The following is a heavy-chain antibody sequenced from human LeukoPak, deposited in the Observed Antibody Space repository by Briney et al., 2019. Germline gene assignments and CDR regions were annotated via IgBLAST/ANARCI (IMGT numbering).Heavy chain of an antibody. CDR1: GFTFSNEW. Sequence: GGSLRLSCAASGFTFSNEWMSWVRQAPGKGLEWVGRVKREIDGGTTEYAAPVKGRFTISRDDSKNMLYLQMDSLKTDDTAMYYCTSIGFWGQGALVTVSS. V-gene: IGHV3-15*01. D-gene: IGHD2-15*01. CDR2: VKREIDGGTT. J-gene: IGHJ4*02. CDR3: TSIGF.